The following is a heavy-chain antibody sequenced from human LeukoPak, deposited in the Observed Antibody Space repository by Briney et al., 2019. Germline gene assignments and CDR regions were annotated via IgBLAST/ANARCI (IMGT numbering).Heavy chain of an antibody. Sequence: SETLSLTCSVSGGSISNYFWTWIRQPPGKGLEWIGYIYSSGSTYYNPSLKSRVTISVDASKNRFSLKLSTVTAADTAVYYCARRPTGDPKFDYWGQGTLVTVSS. J-gene: IGHJ4*02. CDR2: IYSSGST. V-gene: IGHV4-59*08. D-gene: IGHD7-27*01. CDR1: GGSISNYF. CDR3: ARRPTGDPKFDY.